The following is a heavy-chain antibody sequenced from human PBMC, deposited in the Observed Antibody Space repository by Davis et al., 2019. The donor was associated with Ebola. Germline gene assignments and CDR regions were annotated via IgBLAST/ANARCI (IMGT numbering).Heavy chain of an antibody. CDR3: VKVGSSSWYGFDP. CDR2: ISWNSGNI. J-gene: IGHJ5*02. CDR1: GFSFGDYT. D-gene: IGHD6-13*01. V-gene: IGHV3-9*01. Sequence: GGSLRLSCAASGFSFGDYTMHWVRQAPGKGLEWVSSISWNSGNIAYADSVKGRFTISIDKAKNSLYLQMNSLRAEDTALYYCVKVGSSSWYGFDPWGQGTLVTVSS.